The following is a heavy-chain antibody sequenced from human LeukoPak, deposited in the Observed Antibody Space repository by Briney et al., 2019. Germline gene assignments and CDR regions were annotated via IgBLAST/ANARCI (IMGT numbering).Heavy chain of an antibody. CDR1: GGSFSGYY. CDR3: ARAPRREQSFDY. D-gene: IGHD1-26*01. Sequence: SEPLSLTCAVYGGSFSGYYWSWIRQPPGKGLEWIGEINHSGSTNYNPSLKSRVTISVDTSKNQFSLKLSSVTAADTAVYYCARAPRREQSFDYWGQGTLVTVSS. CDR2: INHSGST. J-gene: IGHJ4*02. V-gene: IGHV4-34*01.